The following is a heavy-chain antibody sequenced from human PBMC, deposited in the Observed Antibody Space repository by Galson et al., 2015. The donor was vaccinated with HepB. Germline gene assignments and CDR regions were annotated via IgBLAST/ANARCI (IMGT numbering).Heavy chain of an antibody. Sequence: CAISGDSVSSNSPAWNWIRQSPSRGLEWLGRTYYRSRWYNDYAESVRSRITINPDTSRNQFSLQLKSVTPEDTAVYYCASVVGTIYYYGMDVWGQGTTVIVS. CDR1: GDSVSSNSPA. CDR3: ASVVGTIYYYGMDV. D-gene: IGHD2-15*01. J-gene: IGHJ6*02. V-gene: IGHV6-1*01. CDR2: TYYRSRWYN.